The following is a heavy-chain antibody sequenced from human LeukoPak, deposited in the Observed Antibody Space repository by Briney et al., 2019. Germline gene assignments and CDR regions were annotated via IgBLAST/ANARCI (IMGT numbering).Heavy chain of an antibody. V-gene: IGHV4-59*01. J-gene: IGHJ4*02. CDR1: GGSISSYY. Sequence: SETLSLTCTVSGGSISSYYWSWIRQPPGKGLEWIGYIYYSGSTNYNPSLKSRVTISVDTPKNQFSLKLSSVTAADTAVYYCARDSLLGNYFDYWGQGTLVTVSS. CDR3: ARDSLLGNYFDY. CDR2: IYYSGST. D-gene: IGHD2-15*01.